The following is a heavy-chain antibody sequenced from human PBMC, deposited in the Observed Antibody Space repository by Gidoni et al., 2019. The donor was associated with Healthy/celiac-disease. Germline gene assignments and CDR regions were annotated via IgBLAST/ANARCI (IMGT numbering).Heavy chain of an antibody. D-gene: IGHD3-22*01. CDR3: ARVGSAYYYDSSGYSGAFDI. J-gene: IGHJ3*02. Sequence: EVQLVESGGGLVQPGGSLRLSCAASGFTFSSYWMSWVRQAPGKGLEGVANIKQDGSEKYYVDSVKGRFTISRDNAKNSLYLQMNSLRAEDTAVYYCARVGSAYYYDSSGYSGAFDIWCQGTMVT. V-gene: IGHV3-7*03. CDR1: GFTFSSYW. CDR2: IKQDGSEK.